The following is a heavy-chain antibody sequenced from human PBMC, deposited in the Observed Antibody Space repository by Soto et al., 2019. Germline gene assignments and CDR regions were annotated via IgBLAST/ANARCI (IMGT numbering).Heavy chain of an antibody. CDR1: VGSISSGGYY. J-gene: IGHJ5*02. CDR3: ARRDYDSSYNWFDP. V-gene: IGHV4-31*03. Sequence: PSETMSLTCTVSVGSISSGGYYWIWIRHHPGKGLEWIGYIYYSGSTYYNPSLKSRVTISVDTSKNQFSLKLSSVTAADTAVYYCARRDYDSSYNWFDPWGQGTLVTVSS. CDR2: IYYSGST. D-gene: IGHD3-22*01.